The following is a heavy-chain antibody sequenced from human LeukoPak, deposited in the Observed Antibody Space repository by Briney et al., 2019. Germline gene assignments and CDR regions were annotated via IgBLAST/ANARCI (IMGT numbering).Heavy chain of an antibody. CDR3: AREGYYDILTGYYY. V-gene: IGHV4-38-2*02. CDR1: GYSISSGYY. J-gene: IGHJ4*02. CDR2: IYHSGST. D-gene: IGHD3-9*01. Sequence: SETLSLTCAVSGYSISSGYYWGWIRQPPGQGLEWIGSIYHSGSTYYNPSLKSRVTISVDTSKNQFSLKLSSVTAADTAVYYCAREGYYDILTGYYYWGQGTLVTGSS.